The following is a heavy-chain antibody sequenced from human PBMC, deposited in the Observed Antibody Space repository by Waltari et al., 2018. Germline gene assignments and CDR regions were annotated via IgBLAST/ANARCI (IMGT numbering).Heavy chain of an antibody. CDR2: IWYDGSNK. CDR3: ARLRTTRGIYYMDV. CDR1: GFTFSSYG. J-gene: IGHJ6*03. V-gene: IGHV3-33*01. D-gene: IGHD6-13*01. Sequence: QVQLVESGGGVVQPGRSLRLSCAASGFTFSSYGMHWVHQAPGKGLEWVAVIWYDGSNKYYADSVKGRFTISRDNSKNTLYLQMNSLRAEDTAVYYCARLRTTRGIYYMDVWGKGTTVTVSS.